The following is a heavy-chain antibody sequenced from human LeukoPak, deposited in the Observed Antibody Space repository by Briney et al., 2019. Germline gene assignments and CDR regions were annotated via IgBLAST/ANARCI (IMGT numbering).Heavy chain of an antibody. V-gene: IGHV3-30*18. J-gene: IGHJ5*02. CDR1: GVTLSPYG. Sequence: PGRSLRLSCAASGVTLSPYGMHWVRQAPGKGQEWVAVISYEGGTQHYADSVKGRFIISRDNPRNTLYLQMNILRTEDTAVYCCAKEGTPHVSTWYDLWGQGTQVIVSS. CDR3: AKEGTPHVSTWYDL. D-gene: IGHD3-10*01. CDR2: ISYEGGTQ.